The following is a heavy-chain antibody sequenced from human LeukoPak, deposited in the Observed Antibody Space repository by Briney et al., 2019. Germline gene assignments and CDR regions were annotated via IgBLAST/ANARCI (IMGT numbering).Heavy chain of an antibody. V-gene: IGHV4-59*12. Sequence: SETLSLTCTVSGGSISSYYWNGIRQPPGKGLEWIGYIYYSGSTNYNPSLKSRVTISVDTSKNQFSLKLSSVTAADTAVYYCARLAPQGGNRTKTYDILTGYSPFDYWGQGTLVTVSS. CDR1: GGSISSYY. D-gene: IGHD3-9*01. J-gene: IGHJ4*02. CDR3: ARLAPQGGNRTKTYDILTGYSPFDY. CDR2: IYYSGST.